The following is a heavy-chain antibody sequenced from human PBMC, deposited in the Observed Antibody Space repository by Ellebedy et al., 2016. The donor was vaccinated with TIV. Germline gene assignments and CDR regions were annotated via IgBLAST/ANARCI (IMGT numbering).Heavy chain of an antibody. V-gene: IGHV1-69*13. CDR1: GGIFRSNA. D-gene: IGHD5-24*01. CDR3: ARGRGYNLESHFDY. CDR2: IIAIFGTT. Sequence: ASVKVSCXASGGIFRSNAMSWARQAPGQGLEWMGGIIAIFGTTNYAQKFQGRVTITADESTSTVYMELSSLRSEDTAVYYCARGRGYNLESHFDYWGQGTVVIVSS. J-gene: IGHJ4*02.